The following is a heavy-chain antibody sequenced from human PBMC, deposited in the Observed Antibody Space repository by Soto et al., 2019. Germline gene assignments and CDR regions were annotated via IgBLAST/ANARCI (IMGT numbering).Heavy chain of an antibody. Sequence: PSETLSLTCTVSGGSIISDYWSWIRQPPGKGLEWVGYISYSGSTNYHPSLKSLVTISVDASKNQFSLKLFFVTAADTAVYSSARVLSGSSLFDYWGQGTLVTVSS. D-gene: IGHD1-26*01. J-gene: IGHJ4*02. CDR1: GGSIISDY. CDR2: ISYSGST. V-gene: IGHV4-59*01. CDR3: ARVLSGSSLFDY.